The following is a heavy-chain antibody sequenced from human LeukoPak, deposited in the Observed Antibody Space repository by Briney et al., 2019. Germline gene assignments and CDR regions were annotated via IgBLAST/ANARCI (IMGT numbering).Heavy chain of an antibody. CDR1: GGSFSGYY. CDR2: INHGGST. J-gene: IGHJ5*02. CDR3: AREADYDILTGSSWFDP. D-gene: IGHD3-9*01. Sequence: PSETLSLTCAVYGGSFSGYYWSWIRQPPGKGLEWIGEINHGGSTNYNPSLKSRVTISVDTSKNQFSLKLSSVTAADTAVYYCAREADYDILTGSSWFDPWGQGTLVTVSS. V-gene: IGHV4-34*01.